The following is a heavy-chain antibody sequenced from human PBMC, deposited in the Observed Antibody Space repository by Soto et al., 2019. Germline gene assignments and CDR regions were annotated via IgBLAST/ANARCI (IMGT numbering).Heavy chain of an antibody. D-gene: IGHD3-10*01. V-gene: IGHV5-51*01. J-gene: IGHJ6*02. CDR2: IYPGDSDT. CDR1: GYSFTSYW. CDR3: ARRDYYGSGSSHYYYGMDV. Sequence: EVQLVQSGAEVKKPGESLQISCKGSGYSFTSYWIGWVRQMPGKGLEWMGIIYPGDSDTRYSPSFQGQVTISADKSISTAYLQWSSLKASDTAMYYCARRDYYGSGSSHYYYGMDVWGQGTTVTVSS.